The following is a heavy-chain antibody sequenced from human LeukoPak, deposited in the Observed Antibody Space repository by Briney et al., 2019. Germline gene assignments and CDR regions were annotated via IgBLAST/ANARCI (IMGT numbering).Heavy chain of an antibody. Sequence: GASVKVSCKASGGTFSSYAISWVRQAPGQGLEWMGRIIPIFGTANYAQKFQGRVTITADESTSTAYMELSSLRSEDTAVYYCAGRYCSSTSCLQAEYFQHWGQGTLVTVSS. J-gene: IGHJ1*01. D-gene: IGHD2-2*01. CDR3: AGRYCSSTSCLQAEYFQH. CDR2: IIPIFGTA. CDR1: GGTFSSYA. V-gene: IGHV1-69*13.